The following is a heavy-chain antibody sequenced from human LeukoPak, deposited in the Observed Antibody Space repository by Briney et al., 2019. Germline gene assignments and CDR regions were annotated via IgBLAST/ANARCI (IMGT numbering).Heavy chain of an antibody. CDR3: ARAGGGYYYYMDV. CDR1: GGSISSHY. J-gene: IGHJ6*03. CDR2: ISYSGST. Sequence: SETLSLTCTAPGGSISSHYWSWIRQPPGKGLEWIGYISYSGSTNYNPSLKSRVTISVDTSKNQFSLKLSSVTAADTAVYYCARAGGGYYYYMDVWGKGTTVTVSS. D-gene: IGHD3-16*01. V-gene: IGHV4-59*11.